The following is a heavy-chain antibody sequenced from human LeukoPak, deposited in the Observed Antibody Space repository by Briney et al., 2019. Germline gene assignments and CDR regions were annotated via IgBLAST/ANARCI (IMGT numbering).Heavy chain of an antibody. J-gene: IGHJ4*02. V-gene: IGHV4-30-2*01. CDR2: INHSGST. D-gene: IGHD2/OR15-2a*01. CDR1: GGSISSGGYS. Sequence: SQTLSLTCAVSGGSISSGGYSWSWIRQPPGKGLEWIGYINHSGSTNYNPSLKSRVTISVDTSKNQFSLKLSSVTAADTAVYYCARGITTYSPTYFDYWGQGTLVTVSS. CDR3: ARGITTYSPTYFDY.